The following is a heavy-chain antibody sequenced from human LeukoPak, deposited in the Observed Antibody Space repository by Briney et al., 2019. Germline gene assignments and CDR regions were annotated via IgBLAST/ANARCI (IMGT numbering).Heavy chain of an antibody. CDR3: ASRALGPYYYDSSGYYSYFFDY. V-gene: IGHV4-39*01. CDR1: GGSISSSSYY. CDR2: IYYSGST. D-gene: IGHD3-22*01. J-gene: IGHJ4*02. Sequence: PSETLSLTCTVSGGSISSSSYYWGRIRQPPGKGLEWIGSIYYSGSTYYNPSLKSRVTTSVDTSKNQFSLKLSSVTAADTAVYYCASRALGPYYYDSSGYYSYFFDYWGQGTLVTVSS.